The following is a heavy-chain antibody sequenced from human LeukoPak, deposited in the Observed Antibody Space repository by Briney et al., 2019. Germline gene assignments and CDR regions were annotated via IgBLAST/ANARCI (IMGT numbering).Heavy chain of an antibody. CDR1: GGSISSSIYY. D-gene: IGHD5-24*01. CDR3: ARERRWLQNLIATSRAFDI. Sequence: SETLSLTCTVSGGSISSSIYYWGWIRQPPGKGLEWIGSIYYSGSTYYNPSLKSRVTISVDTSKNQFSLKLSSVTAADTAVYYCARERRWLQNLIATSRAFDIWGQGTMVTVSS. J-gene: IGHJ3*02. CDR2: IYYSGST. V-gene: IGHV4-39*01.